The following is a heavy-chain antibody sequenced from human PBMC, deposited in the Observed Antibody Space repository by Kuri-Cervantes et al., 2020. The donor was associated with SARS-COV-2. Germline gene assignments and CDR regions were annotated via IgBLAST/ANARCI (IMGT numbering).Heavy chain of an antibody. CDR2: ISAYNGNT. D-gene: IGHD2-2*01. CDR1: GGTFSSYA. Sequence: ASVKVSCKASGGTFSSYAISWVRQAPGQGLEWMGWISAYNGNTNYAQKLQGRVTMTTDTSTSTAYMELRSLRSDDTAVYHCARTSMKPRGYFDYWGQGTLVTVSS. CDR3: ARTSMKPRGYFDY. J-gene: IGHJ4*02. V-gene: IGHV1-18*01.